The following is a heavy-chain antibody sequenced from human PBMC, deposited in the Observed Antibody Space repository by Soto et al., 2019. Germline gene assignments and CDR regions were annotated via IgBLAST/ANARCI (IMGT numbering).Heavy chain of an antibody. V-gene: IGHV3-9*01. J-gene: IGHJ3*02. CDR2: ISWNSGSI. CDR1: GFTFDDYA. Sequence: EVQLVESGAGLVQPGRSLRLSCAASGFTFDDYAMHWVRQDPGKGLAWVSGISWNSGSIGYADSVNGRFTISRDNAKNSLYLPMNSLRAEDTALYYCAKDRSFDWPPSDSFDIWGQGTMVTVSS. CDR3: AKDRSFDWPPSDSFDI. D-gene: IGHD3-9*01.